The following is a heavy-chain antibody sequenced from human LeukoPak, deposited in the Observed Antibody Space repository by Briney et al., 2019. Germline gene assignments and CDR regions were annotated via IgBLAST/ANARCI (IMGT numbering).Heavy chain of an antibody. Sequence: PSETLSLTCAVYGGSFSGYYWSWIRQPPGKGLEWIGEINHSGSTNYNPSLKSRVTILVDTSKNQFSLKLSSVTAADTAVYYCAMDTYSSATYWGQGTLVTVSS. CDR2: INHSGST. J-gene: IGHJ4*02. CDR1: GGSFSGYY. CDR3: AMDTYSSATY. V-gene: IGHV4-34*01. D-gene: IGHD6-19*01.